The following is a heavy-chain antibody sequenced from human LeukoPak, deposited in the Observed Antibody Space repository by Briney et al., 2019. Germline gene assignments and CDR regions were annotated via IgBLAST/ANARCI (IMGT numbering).Heavy chain of an antibody. Sequence: ASVKGSCKASRYTFTGDYMHWVRHAPRQGREWMGRINPNIVGTKYAQKFQGRVTMTRDTSISTAYMEVSRLRSDDTGVYYCAGYTTGTTDWGQGTLVTVSS. CDR2: INPNIVGT. D-gene: IGHD1-1*01. V-gene: IGHV1-2*05. CDR3: AGYTTGTTD. J-gene: IGHJ4*02. CDR1: RYTFTGDY.